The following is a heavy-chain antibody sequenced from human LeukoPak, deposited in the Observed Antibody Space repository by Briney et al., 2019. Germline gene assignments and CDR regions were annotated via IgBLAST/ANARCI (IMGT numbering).Heavy chain of an antibody. D-gene: IGHD2-8*01. CDR2: ISSSSSYI. CDR1: GFTFSSYS. J-gene: IGHJ6*02. Sequence: GGSLRLSCAASGFTFSSYSMNWVRQAPGKGLEWVSSISSSSSYIYYADSVKGRFTISRDNAKNSLYLQMNSLRAEDTAVYYCARDEGTILNFYYYGMDVWGQGTTVTVSS. CDR3: ARDEGTILNFYYYGMDV. V-gene: IGHV3-21*01.